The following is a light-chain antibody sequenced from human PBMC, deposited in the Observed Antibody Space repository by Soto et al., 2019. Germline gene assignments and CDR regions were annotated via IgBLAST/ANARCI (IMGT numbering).Light chain of an antibody. V-gene: IGKV3-20*01. CDR2: GAS. Sequence: EIVLTQSPDTLSLSPGERATLSCRASQSVSSSYLAWYQQKPGQAPRLLIYGASSRATGIPDRFSGSGSGTDFTLTISRLEPEDFAVYYCQQYRSSLVTFGQGTKVEIK. J-gene: IGKJ1*01. CDR1: QSVSSSY. CDR3: QQYRSSLVT.